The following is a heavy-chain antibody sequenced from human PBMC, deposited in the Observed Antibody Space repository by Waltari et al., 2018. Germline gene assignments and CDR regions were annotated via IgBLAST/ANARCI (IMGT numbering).Heavy chain of an antibody. CDR2: ISGSAGST. Sequence: EVQLLESGGGLVQPGGSLRLSCAASGFTFSSYAMSWVRQAPGKGLEGVSAISGSAGSTYYADSVKGRFTIARDHSKNTLYLQMNSLRAEDTAVYYCANATQWLVRNWGQGTLVTVSS. V-gene: IGHV3-23*01. CDR3: ANATQWLVRN. CDR1: GFTFSSYA. J-gene: IGHJ4*02. D-gene: IGHD6-19*01.